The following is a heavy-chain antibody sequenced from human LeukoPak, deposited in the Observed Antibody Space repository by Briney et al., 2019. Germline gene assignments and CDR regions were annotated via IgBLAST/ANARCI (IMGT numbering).Heavy chain of an antibody. CDR3: AREFGGSGSYYNPDY. CDR2: IWYGGSNK. V-gene: IGHV3-33*01. D-gene: IGHD3-10*01. CDR1: GFTFSSYG. Sequence: GGSLRLSCAASGFTFSSYGMHWVRQAPGKGLEWVAVIWYGGSNKYYADSVKGRFTISRDNSRNTLYLQMNSLRAEDTAVYYCAREFGGSGSYYNPDYWGQGTLVTVSS. J-gene: IGHJ4*02.